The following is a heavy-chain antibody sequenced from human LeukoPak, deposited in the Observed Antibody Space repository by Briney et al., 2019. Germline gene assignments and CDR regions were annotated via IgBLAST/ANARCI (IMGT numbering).Heavy chain of an antibody. CDR3: AKEWDFRTLDY. CDR1: GFTFSSYG. D-gene: IGHD1-26*01. V-gene: IGHV3-30*18. Sequence: GGSLRLSCAASGFTFSSYGMQWVRQAPGKGLEWVAVISYDGSNKYYADSVKGRFTISRDNSKNTLYLQMNSLRAEDTAVYYCAKEWDFRTLDYWGQGTLVTVSS. J-gene: IGHJ4*02. CDR2: ISYDGSNK.